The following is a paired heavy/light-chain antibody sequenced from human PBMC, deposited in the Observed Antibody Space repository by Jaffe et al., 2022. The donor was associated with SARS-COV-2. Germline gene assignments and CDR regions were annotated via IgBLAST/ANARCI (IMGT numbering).Heavy chain of an antibody. Sequence: QVQLVESGGGVVQPGRSLRLSCAASGFIFSSYGTHWVRQAPGKGLEWVAVISYDGSEKYYADSVKGRFTISRDNSKNTLYLQMNSLRPEDTAVYYCAKDLGRGWAEPYYYYGMDVWGQGTTVTVSS. CDR1: GFIFSSYG. D-gene: IGHD6-19*01. J-gene: IGHJ6*02. CDR2: ISYDGSEK. V-gene: IGHV3-30*18. CDR3: AKDLGRGWAEPYYYYGMDV.
Light chain of an antibody. CDR3: SSYAGSNSVV. Sequence: QSALTQPPSASGSPGQSVTVSCTGTSSDVGRYNYVSWHQQHPGKAPKLMIYEVNKRPSGVPDRFSGSKSGNTASLTVSGLQAEDEADYYCSSYAGSNSVVFGGGTKLTVL. V-gene: IGLV2-8*01. CDR1: SSDVGRYNY. CDR2: EVN. J-gene: IGLJ2*01.